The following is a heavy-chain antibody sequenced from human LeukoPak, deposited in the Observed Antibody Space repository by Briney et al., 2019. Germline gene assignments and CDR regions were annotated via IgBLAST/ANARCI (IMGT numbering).Heavy chain of an antibody. J-gene: IGHJ5*02. CDR2: IYYSGST. Sequence: SETLSLTCTVSGGSISSYYWSWIRQPPGKGLEWIGYIYYSGSTNYNPSLKSRVTISVDTSKNQFSLKLSSVTAADTAVYYCARDRYDFWSGYPLGWFDPWGQGTLVTVSS. V-gene: IGHV4-59*01. CDR3: ARDRYDFWSGYPLGWFDP. D-gene: IGHD3-3*01. CDR1: GGSISSYY.